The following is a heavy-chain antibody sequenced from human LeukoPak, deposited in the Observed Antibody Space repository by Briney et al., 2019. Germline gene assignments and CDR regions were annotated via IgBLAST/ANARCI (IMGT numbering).Heavy chain of an antibody. CDR3: ARVFDDLDFWFDP. Sequence: ASVEVSCKASGYTFTSYGISWVRQAPGQGLEWMVWISAYNGNTNYAQKLQGRVTMTTDTSTSTAYMELRSLRSDDTAVYYCARVFDDLDFWFDPWGQGTLVTVSS. J-gene: IGHJ5*02. D-gene: IGHD3/OR15-3a*01. CDR2: ISAYNGNT. V-gene: IGHV1-18*01. CDR1: GYTFTSYG.